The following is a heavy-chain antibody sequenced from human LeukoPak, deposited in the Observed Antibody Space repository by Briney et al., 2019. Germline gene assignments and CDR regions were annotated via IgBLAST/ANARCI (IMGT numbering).Heavy chain of an antibody. CDR3: ARVRTAMVLYFDY. CDR1: GGSISSGDYY. Sequence: PSQTLSLTCTVSGGSISSGDYYRSWIRQPPGKGLEWIGYIYYSGSTYYNPSLKSRVTISVDTSKNQFSLKLSSVTAADTAVYYCARVRTAMVLYFDYWGQGTLVTVSS. J-gene: IGHJ4*02. D-gene: IGHD5-18*01. CDR2: IYYSGST. V-gene: IGHV4-30-4*01.